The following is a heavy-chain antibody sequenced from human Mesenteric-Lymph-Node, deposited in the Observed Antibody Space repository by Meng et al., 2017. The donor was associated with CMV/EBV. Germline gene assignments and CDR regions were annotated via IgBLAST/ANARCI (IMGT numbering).Heavy chain of an antibody. D-gene: IGHD3-22*01. V-gene: IGHV4-59*01. CDR2: IYYSGTT. CDR1: GGSISTYY. Sequence: SETLSLTCNVSGGSISTYYWTWMRQTPGKGLEWIGYIYYSGTTDYNPSLKSRVTISVDTSKNQFSLRLNSVTAADTAVYYCARSGDFYYDRSDYWGQGTLVTVSS. CDR3: ARSGDFYYDRSDY. J-gene: IGHJ4*02.